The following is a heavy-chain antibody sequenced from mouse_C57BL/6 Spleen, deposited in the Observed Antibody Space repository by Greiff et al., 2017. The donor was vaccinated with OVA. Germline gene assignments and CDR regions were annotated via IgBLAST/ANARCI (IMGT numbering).Heavy chain of an antibody. Sequence: EVQLVESGGDLVKPGGSLKLSCAASGFTFSSYGMSWVRQTPDKRLEWVATISSGGSYTYYPDSVKGRFTISRDNAKNTLYLQMSSLKSEDTAMYYCARGGNSDYFDYWGQGTTLTVSS. V-gene: IGHV5-6*01. D-gene: IGHD3-1*01. CDR3: ARGGNSDYFDY. CDR1: GFTFSSYG. J-gene: IGHJ2*01. CDR2: ISSGGSYT.